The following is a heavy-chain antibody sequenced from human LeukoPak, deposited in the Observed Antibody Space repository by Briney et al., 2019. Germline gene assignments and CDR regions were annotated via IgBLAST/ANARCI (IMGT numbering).Heavy chain of an antibody. Sequence: GGSLRLSCAASGFAVNTKFMHWVRQAPGKGLEWISVIYSGGLTYYADSVEGRYTISRDNSKNTLYLYMNSLRAGDTAVYYCARDEVTSGGGLESWGQGALVIVSS. D-gene: IGHD3-16*01. CDR3: ARDEVTSGGGLES. CDR1: GFAVNTKF. V-gene: IGHV3-53*01. CDR2: IYSGGLT. J-gene: IGHJ4*02.